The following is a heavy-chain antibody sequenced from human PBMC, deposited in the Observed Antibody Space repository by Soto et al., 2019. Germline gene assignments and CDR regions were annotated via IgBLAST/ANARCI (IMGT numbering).Heavy chain of an antibody. V-gene: IGHV4-34*01. J-gene: IGHJ6*02. CDR2: INHSGST. CDR1: GGSFSGYY. D-gene: IGHD3-3*01. Sequence: PSETLFLTCAVYGGSFSGYYWSWIRQPPGKGLEWIGEINHSGSTNYNPSLKSRVTISVDTSKNQFSLKLSSVTAADTAVYYCARARFFGVVAYRALYYYGMDVWGQGTTVTVSS. CDR3: ARARFFGVVAYRALYYYGMDV.